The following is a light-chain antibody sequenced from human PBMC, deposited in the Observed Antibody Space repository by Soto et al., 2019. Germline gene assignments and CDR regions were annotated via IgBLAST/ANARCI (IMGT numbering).Light chain of an antibody. V-gene: IGKV3-20*01. CDR3: QQYDLGFT. J-gene: IGKJ3*01. CDR2: GAS. Sequence: EIVLTQSPAILSLSPGERATLSCRASQKISNKYLAWYQQKPGQAPRLLIFGASTRASGIPDRFSGRGSGTDFTLTISRLEPEDFAVDYCQQYDLGFTFGAGTKVDIK. CDR1: QKISNKY.